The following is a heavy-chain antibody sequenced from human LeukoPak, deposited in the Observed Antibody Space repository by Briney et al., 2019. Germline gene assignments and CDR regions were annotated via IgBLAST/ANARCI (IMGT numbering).Heavy chain of an antibody. Sequence: GGSLRLSCAASGFTFDDYAMHWVRQAPGKGLEWVSGISWNSGSIGYADSVKGRFTISRDNAKNSLYLQMNSLRAEDTALYYCAKGGGGYFDVFDYWGQGTLVTVSS. D-gene: IGHD3-9*01. V-gene: IGHV3-9*01. J-gene: IGHJ4*02. CDR2: ISWNSGSI. CDR1: GFTFDDYA. CDR3: AKGGGGYFDVFDY.